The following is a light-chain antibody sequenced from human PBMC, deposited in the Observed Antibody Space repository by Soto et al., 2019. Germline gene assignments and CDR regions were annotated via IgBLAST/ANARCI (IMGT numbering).Light chain of an antibody. J-gene: IGLJ1*01. CDR2: DNN. CDR3: GTWDSSLSASV. CDR1: SSNIGNNY. Sequence: QSVLTQPPSMSAAPGQKVTISCSGSSSNIGNNYVSWYQQLPGTAPKLLIYDNNNRPSGIPDRFSGSKSGTSATLGITGLQTGDEADYYCGTWDSSLSASVFGTGTKLTVL. V-gene: IGLV1-51*01.